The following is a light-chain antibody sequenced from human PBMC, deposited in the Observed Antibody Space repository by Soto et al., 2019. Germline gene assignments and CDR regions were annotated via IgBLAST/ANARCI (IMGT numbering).Light chain of an antibody. V-gene: IGKV1-39*01. CDR3: LLDVRYFWA. J-gene: IGKJ1*01. CDR2: ATS. Sequence: IPLTQSPSSLAASVGDRLTLTCRASRNVSSYLNWYQHKPGKGPTLLIHATSNLQIGVPSRFSGSGSGADFTLTIRRLQPEDFATYYCLLDVRYFWASGQGTKVDIK. CDR1: RNVSSY.